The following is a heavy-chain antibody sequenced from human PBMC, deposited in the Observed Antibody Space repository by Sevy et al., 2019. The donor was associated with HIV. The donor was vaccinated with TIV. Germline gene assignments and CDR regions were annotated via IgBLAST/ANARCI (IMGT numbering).Heavy chain of an antibody. D-gene: IGHD4-17*01. CDR1: GFPFGSYE. Sequence: GGSLRLSCTASGFPFGSYEMNWVRQAPGKGLEWVSYISNSGSAKYYSDSVRGRFTISRDNAKNSLYLQMNSLRAEDTAVFYCARRGLSTVYDAFDIWGQGTMVTVSS. CDR2: ISNSGSAK. J-gene: IGHJ3*02. CDR3: ARRGLSTVYDAFDI. V-gene: IGHV3-48*03.